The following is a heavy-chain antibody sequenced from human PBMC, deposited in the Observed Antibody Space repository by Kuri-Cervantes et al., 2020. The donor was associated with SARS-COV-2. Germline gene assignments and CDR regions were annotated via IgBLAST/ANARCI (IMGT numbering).Heavy chain of an antibody. CDR2: ISGSGGST. V-gene: IGHV3-23*01. D-gene: IGHD4-17*01. J-gene: IGHJ2*01. CDR3: AKDFKATTVTHHWYFDL. CDR1: GFTFSSYA. Sequence: GESLKISCAASGFTFSSYAMSWVRQAPGKGLEWVSAISGSGGSTYYADSVKGRFTISRDNSKNTLYLQMNSLRAEDTAVYYCAKDFKATTVTHHWYFDLWGRGTLVTVSS.